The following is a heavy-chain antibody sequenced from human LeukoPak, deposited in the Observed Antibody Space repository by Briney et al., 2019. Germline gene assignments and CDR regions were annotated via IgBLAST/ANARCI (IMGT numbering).Heavy chain of an antibody. D-gene: IGHD6-19*01. CDR3: ASRSPNIAVADDDY. V-gene: IGHV1-69*01. CDR2: IIPIFGTA. CDR1: GGTFSSYA. Sequence: EASVKVSCKASGGTFSSYAISWVRQAPGRGLEWMGGIIPIFGTANYAQKFQGRVTITPDESTSTAYMELSSLRSEDTAVYYCASRSPNIAVADDDYWGQGTPVTVSS. J-gene: IGHJ4*02.